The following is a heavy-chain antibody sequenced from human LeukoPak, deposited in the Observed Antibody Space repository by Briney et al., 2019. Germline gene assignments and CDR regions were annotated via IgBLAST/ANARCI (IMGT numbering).Heavy chain of an antibody. V-gene: IGHV3-48*03. Sequence: SGSGGNTYYADSVKGRFTISRDNAKNSLYLQMNSLRAEDTAVYYCARDLGYSSGPNYWGQGTRVTVSS. J-gene: IGHJ4*02. CDR2: SGSGGNT. D-gene: IGHD6-19*01. CDR3: ARDLGYSSGPNY.